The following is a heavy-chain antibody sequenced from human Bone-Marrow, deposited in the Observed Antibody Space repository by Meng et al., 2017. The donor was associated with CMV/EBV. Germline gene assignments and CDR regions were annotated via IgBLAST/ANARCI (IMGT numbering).Heavy chain of an antibody. V-gene: IGHV1-8*03. J-gene: IGHJ4*02. CDR1: GDAFTSYD. D-gene: IGHD6-6*01. CDR2: MNTNSGNT. CDR3: ARSRSSIAARRELDY. Sequence: SGDAFTSYDINRVRQAAGQGLEWMGWMNTNSGNTGYAQKFQGRVTITRNTSISTAYIELSSLRSEDTAVYYCARSRSSIAARRELDYWGQGTLVTVSS.